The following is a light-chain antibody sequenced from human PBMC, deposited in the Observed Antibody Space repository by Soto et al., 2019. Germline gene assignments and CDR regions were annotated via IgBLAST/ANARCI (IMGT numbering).Light chain of an antibody. CDR1: SSDVRGYNY. V-gene: IGLV2-11*01. Sequence: QSALTQPRSVSGSPGQSVTISCTGTSSDVRGYNYVSWYQQHPGKAPKLMIYDVSKRLSGVPDRFSGSKSGNTASLTISGLQAEDEADYYCCSYAGSYTPHVVFGGGTQLTVL. CDR2: DVS. J-gene: IGLJ2*01. CDR3: CSYAGSYTPHVV.